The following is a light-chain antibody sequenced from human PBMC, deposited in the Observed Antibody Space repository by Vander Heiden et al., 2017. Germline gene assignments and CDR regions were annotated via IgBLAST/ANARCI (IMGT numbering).Light chain of an antibody. J-gene: IGKJ4*01. Sequence: IQMTQSPSSLSASVGDRVTITCRASKSISSLVKWYQQKPGKAPKLLIDAATSLQSEVPTMISGRGAGTDFIIISSSLQPEDVATYYRQYSYRLLLTFGGGTKVEIK. V-gene: IGKV1-39*01. CDR3: QYSYRLLLT. CDR2: AAT. CDR1: KSISSL.